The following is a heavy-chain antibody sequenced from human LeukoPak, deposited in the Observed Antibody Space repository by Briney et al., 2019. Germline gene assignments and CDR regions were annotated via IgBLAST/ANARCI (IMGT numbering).Heavy chain of an antibody. J-gene: IGHJ5*02. Sequence: ASVKVSCKASGYTFTSHDINWVRQATGQGLEWMGWMNPNSGNTGYAQKFQGRVTMTRNTSISTAYMELSSLRSEDTAVYYCARARGCSSTSCYRGPNWFDPWGQGTLVTVSS. V-gene: IGHV1-8*01. CDR2: MNPNSGNT. CDR3: ARARGCSSTSCYRGPNWFDP. D-gene: IGHD2-2*01. CDR1: GYTFTSHD.